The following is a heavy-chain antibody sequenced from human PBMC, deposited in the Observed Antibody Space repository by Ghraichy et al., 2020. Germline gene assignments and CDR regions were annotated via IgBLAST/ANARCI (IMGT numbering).Heavy chain of an antibody. V-gene: IGHV3-23*01. CDR2: ISAGGGTT. D-gene: IGHD3-22*01. Sequence: GGSLRLSCVASGFSFSMYAMSWVRQAPGKGLEWVSGISAGGGTTYYADSVKGRFTVSRDNSQNTLFLQLNSLTGEDTAVYYCAKERRDYDDSCYCPDYWGQGTLVTVSS. CDR1: GFSFSMYA. CDR3: AKERRDYDDSCYCPDY. J-gene: IGHJ4*02.